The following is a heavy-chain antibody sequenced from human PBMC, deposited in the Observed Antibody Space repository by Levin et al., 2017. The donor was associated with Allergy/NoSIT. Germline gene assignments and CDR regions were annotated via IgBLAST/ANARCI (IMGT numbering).Heavy chain of an antibody. D-gene: IGHD6-13*01. CDR1: GFTFSNYP. J-gene: IGHJ4*02. V-gene: IGHV3-23*01. CDR2: IGASSGTT. CDR3: ARHLLAAGREYDY. Sequence: PGGSLRLSCTASGFTFSNYPMSWVRQTPGKGLEWISAIGASSGTTYYADSVKGRFTISKDYSKNILYLQMNSRRAEDTAVYYCARHLLAAGREYDYWGQGTLVTVSS.